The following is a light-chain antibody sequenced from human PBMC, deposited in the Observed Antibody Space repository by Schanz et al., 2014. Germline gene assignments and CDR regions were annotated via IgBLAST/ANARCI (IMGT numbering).Light chain of an antibody. CDR3: QQYGTSPRT. CDR2: DVS. Sequence: EIVLTQSPATLSLSPGERATLSCRASQSVASHLAWYQQKPGQAPRLLIYDVSNRATGIPARFSGRGSGTDFTLTISSLEPEDFAVYYCQQYGTSPRTFGQGTKVEIK. V-gene: IGKV3-11*01. CDR1: QSVASH. J-gene: IGKJ1*01.